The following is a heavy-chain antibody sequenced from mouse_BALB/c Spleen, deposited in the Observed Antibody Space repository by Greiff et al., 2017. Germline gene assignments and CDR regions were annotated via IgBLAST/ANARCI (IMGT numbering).Heavy chain of an antibody. V-gene: IGHV14-3*02. CDR1: GFNIKDTY. D-gene: IGHD2-2*01. CDR3: ASPDYGYDVGYAMDY. Sequence: EVQLQQSGAELVKPGASVKLSCTASGFNIKDTYMHWVKQRPEQGLEWIGRIDPANGNTKYDPKFQGKATITADTSSNTAYLQLSSLTSEDTAVYYCASPDYGYDVGYAMDYWGQGTSVTVSS. CDR2: IDPANGNT. J-gene: IGHJ4*01.